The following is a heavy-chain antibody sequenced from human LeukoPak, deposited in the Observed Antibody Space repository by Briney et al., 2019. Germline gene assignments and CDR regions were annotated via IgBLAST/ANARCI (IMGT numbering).Heavy chain of an antibody. J-gene: IGHJ5*01. CDR2: IYYSGST. V-gene: IGHV4-59*01. D-gene: IGHD5-12*01. CDR1: GGSITSYY. CDR3: ARNYGDSAFDS. Sequence: SQTLSLTCTVSGGSITSYYWSWIRQPPGKGLELIGYIYYSGSTKYNPSLKSRVTISVDTSKKQFSLKLSSVTAADTAVYYCARNYGDSAFDSWGQGTLVTVSS.